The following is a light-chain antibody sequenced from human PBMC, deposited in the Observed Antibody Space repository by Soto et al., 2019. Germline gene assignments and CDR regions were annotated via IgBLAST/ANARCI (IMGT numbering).Light chain of an antibody. Sequence: QYALTQPASVSGSPGQSITFSCIGTSSDVGGYNYVSWYQHHPGKAPKLMIYDVTGRPSGVSNRFSGSQSGNTASLTISGLQAEDEADYYCSSCTSSSSCVFGTGTKLTVL. J-gene: IGLJ1*01. CDR2: DVT. V-gene: IGLV2-14*03. CDR3: SSCTSSSSCV. CDR1: SSDVGGYNY.